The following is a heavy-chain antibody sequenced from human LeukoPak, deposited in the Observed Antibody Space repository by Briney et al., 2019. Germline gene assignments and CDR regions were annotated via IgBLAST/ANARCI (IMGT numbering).Heavy chain of an antibody. J-gene: IGHJ4*02. CDR1: GYTFTSYY. V-gene: IGHV1-46*01. CDR3: AREHPTTVAAFDY. D-gene: IGHD4-23*01. Sequence: ASVKVSCKASGYTFTSYYKHWVRQAPGQGLEWMGITNPSGGSTSYAQKFQGRVTMTRDMSTSTVYMELSSLRSEDTAVYYCAREHPTTVAAFDYWGQGTLVTVSS. CDR2: TNPSGGST.